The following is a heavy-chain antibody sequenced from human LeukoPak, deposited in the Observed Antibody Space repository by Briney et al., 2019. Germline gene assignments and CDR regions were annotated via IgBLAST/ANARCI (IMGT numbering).Heavy chain of an antibody. CDR2: ISAYNGNT. Sequence: GASVKVSCKASGYTFTSYGISWVRQAPGQGLEWMGWISAYNGNTNYAQKLQGRVTMTTDTSTSTAYMELRSLRSDDTAVYYCARVSLDSLGWLSWLDPWGQGILVTVSS. CDR3: ARVSLDSLGWLSWLDP. CDR1: GYTFTSYG. J-gene: IGHJ5*02. D-gene: IGHD6-19*01. V-gene: IGHV1-18*01.